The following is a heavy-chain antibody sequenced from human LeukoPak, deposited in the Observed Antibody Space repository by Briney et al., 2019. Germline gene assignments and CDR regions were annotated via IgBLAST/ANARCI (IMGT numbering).Heavy chain of an antibody. CDR1: GFTFRTYG. CDR2: IKQDGSEK. J-gene: IGHJ4*02. CDR3: ASQGSRGFDY. D-gene: IGHD3-10*01. V-gene: IGHV3-7*01. Sequence: GGSLRLSCAASGFTFRTYGMHWVRQAPGKGLEWVANIKQDGSEKYYVDSVKGRFTISRDNAKNSLYLQMNSLRAEDTAVYYCASQGSRGFDYWGQGTLVTVSS.